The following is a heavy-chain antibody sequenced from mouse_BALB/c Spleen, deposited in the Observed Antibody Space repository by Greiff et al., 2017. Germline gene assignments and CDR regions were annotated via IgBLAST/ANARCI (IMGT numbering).Heavy chain of an antibody. J-gene: IGHJ4*01. CDR2: INPSNGRT. V-gene: IGHV1S81*02. D-gene: IGHD4-1*01. CDR1: GYTFTSYW. Sequence: VKLQESGAELVKPGASVKLSCKASGYTFTSYWMHWVKQRPGQGLEWIGEINPSNGRTNYNEKFKSKATLTVDKSSSTAYMQLSSLTSEDSAVYYCASWERAMDYWGQGTSVTVSS. CDR3: ASWERAMDY.